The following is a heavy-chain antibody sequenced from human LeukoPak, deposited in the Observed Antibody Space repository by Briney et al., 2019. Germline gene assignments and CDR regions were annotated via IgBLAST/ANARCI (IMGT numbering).Heavy chain of an antibody. CDR1: GGTFSSYA. J-gene: IGHJ4*02. CDR2: IIPIFGTA. V-gene: IGHV1-69*13. CDR3: ARKFGRFLEWLSEYYFDY. Sequence: SVKVSCKASGGTFSSYAISWVRQAPGQGLEWMGGIIPIFGTANYAQKFQGRVTITADESTSTAYMELRSLRSDDTAVYYCARKFGRFLEWLSEYYFDYWGQGTLVTVSS. D-gene: IGHD3-3*01.